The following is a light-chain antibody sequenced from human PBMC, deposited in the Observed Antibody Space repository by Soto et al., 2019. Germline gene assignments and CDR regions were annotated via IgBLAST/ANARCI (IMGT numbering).Light chain of an antibody. CDR3: QSYDSSLSNLVV. V-gene: IGLV1-40*01. CDR1: SSNIGSNS. Sequence: QSVLTQPPSVSGTPGQRVTMSCSGSSSNIGSNSVYWYQQLPGTAPKLLIYDNNIRPSGVPDRFSGSKSGTSASLAITGLQAEDEGDYYCQSYDSSLSNLVVFGGGTKVTVL. J-gene: IGLJ2*01. CDR2: DNN.